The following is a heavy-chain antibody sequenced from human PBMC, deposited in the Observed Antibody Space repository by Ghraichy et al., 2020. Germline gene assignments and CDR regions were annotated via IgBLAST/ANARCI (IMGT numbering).Heavy chain of an antibody. J-gene: IGHJ4*02. D-gene: IGHD3-22*01. CDR3: AKALMDDNCGYRFLDY. CDR2: INSDGSET. Sequence: GGSLRLSCVASGFTFSRYWMHWVRQAPGKGLVWVSRINSDGSETIYADSVKGRFTISRDNAKSTLYLQMDSLRAEDTAVYYCAKALMDDNCGYRFLDYLGQGTLVTVSP. CDR1: GFTFSRYW. V-gene: IGHV3-74*01.